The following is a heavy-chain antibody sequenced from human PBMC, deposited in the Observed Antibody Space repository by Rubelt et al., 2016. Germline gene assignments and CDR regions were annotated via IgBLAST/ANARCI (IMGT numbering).Heavy chain of an antibody. CDR3: ARGNSGSYFSYPYDY. V-gene: IGHV3-30*04. J-gene: IGHJ4*02. Sequence: GGGVVQPGRSLRLSCAASGFTFNSYTMHWFRQAPGKGLEWVAVISYDGSNKYYADSVKGRFTISRDNSRNTLLLQLNSLRTEDTAVYHCARGNSGSYFSYPYDYWGQGTLVTASS. D-gene: IGHD1-26*01. CDR1: GFTFNSYT. CDR2: ISYDGSNK.